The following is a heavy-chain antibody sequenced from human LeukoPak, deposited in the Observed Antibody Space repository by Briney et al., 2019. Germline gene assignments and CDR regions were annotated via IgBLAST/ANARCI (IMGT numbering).Heavy chain of an antibody. Sequence: SETLSLTCTVSGGSISSYYWSWIRQPPGKGLEWIGYIYYSGSTNYNPSLKSRVTISVDTSKNQFSLKLSPVTAADTAVYYCARGGPTADAFDIWGQGTMVTVSS. CDR1: GGSISSYY. J-gene: IGHJ3*02. V-gene: IGHV4-59*01. CDR3: ARGGPTADAFDI. CDR2: IYYSGST.